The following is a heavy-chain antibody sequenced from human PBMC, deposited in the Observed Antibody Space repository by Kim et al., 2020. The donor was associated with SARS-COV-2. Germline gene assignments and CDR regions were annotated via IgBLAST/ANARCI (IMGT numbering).Heavy chain of an antibody. Sequence: ADSVKGRFTISRDNAKNSLYLQMNSLRAEDTAVYYCASDFWSGYYTGIIYWGQGTLVTVSS. V-gene: IGHV3-11*06. D-gene: IGHD3-3*01. J-gene: IGHJ4*02. CDR3: ASDFWSGYYTGIIY.